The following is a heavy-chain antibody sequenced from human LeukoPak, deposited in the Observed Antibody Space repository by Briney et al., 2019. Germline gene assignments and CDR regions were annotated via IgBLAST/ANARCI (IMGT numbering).Heavy chain of an antibody. V-gene: IGHV4-34*01. CDR3: ARAYIRSPHFDS. J-gene: IGHJ4*02. Sequence: PSETLSLTCAVYGGSFSGYYWSWIRQPPGKGLEWIGEINHSGSTNYNPSLKSRVTISVDTSKNQFSLKLSSVTAADTAVYYCARAYIRSPHFDSWGQGTPVTVSS. CDR2: INHSGST. D-gene: IGHD2-21*01. CDR1: GGSFSGYY.